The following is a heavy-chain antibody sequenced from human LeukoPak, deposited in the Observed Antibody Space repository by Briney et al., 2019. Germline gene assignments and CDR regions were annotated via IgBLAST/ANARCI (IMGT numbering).Heavy chain of an antibody. V-gene: IGHV5-51*01. CDR3: ARSLVSPDYYYYYMDV. CDR1: GYSFTSYW. D-gene: IGHD3-22*01. CDR2: IYPGDSDT. J-gene: IGHJ6*03. Sequence: GESLKISCKGSGYSFTSYWIGGVRQMPGKGLEWMGIIYPGDSDTRYSPSFQGQVTISADKSISTAYLQWSSLKASDTDMYYCARSLVSPDYYYYYMDVWGKGTTVTVSS.